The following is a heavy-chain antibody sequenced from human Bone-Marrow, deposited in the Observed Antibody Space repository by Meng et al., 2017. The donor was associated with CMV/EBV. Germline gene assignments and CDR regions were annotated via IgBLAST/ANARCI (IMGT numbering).Heavy chain of an antibody. J-gene: IGHJ4*02. D-gene: IGHD1-26*01. V-gene: IGHV1-46*01. CDR1: GYTFTSYY. CDR3: ARAKVGATPFDY. Sequence: ASVKVSCKASGYTFTSYYMHWVRQAPGQGLEWMGIINPSGGSTSYAQRLQDRVTMTTDTSTSTAYMELSSLRSEDTAVYYCARAKVGATPFDYWGQGTLVTVSS. CDR2: INPSGGST.